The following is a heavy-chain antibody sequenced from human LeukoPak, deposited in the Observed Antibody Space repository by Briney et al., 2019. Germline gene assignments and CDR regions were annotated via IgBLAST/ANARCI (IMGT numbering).Heavy chain of an antibody. Sequence: ASVKVSCKASGYTFTGYYMHWVRQAPGQGLEWMGMINPSGGSTGYAQKFQGRVTMTRDMSTSTVYVELSSLRSEDTAVFYCARRAQVERRHSQFDYWGQGTLVTVSS. CDR1: GYTFTGYY. CDR3: ARRAQVERRHSQFDY. D-gene: IGHD1-1*01. V-gene: IGHV1-46*01. CDR2: INPSGGST. J-gene: IGHJ4*02.